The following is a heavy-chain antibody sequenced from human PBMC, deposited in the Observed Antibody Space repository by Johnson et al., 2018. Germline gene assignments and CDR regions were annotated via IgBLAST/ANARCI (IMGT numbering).Heavy chain of an antibody. CDR3: AKSLLVFSTTSCYYFYYYYGMDV. J-gene: IGHJ6*02. CDR1: GFNFSSFG. D-gene: IGHD2-2*01. Sequence: QLQESGGGVVQPGRSLRLSCAASGFNFSSFGMHWVRQAPGKGLEWVSLISYDGSDKYSADSVKGRFTISRDNSKNTLFLQMNGLRAEDTAVYYCAKSLLVFSTTSCYYFYYYYGMDVWGQGTTVTVSS. CDR2: ISYDGSDK. V-gene: IGHV3-30*18.